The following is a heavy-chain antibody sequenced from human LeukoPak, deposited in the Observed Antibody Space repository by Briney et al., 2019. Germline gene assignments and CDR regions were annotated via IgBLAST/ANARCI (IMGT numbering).Heavy chain of an antibody. CDR3: ARTQGWGTVRTGYYYGMDV. D-gene: IGHD4-11*01. V-gene: IGHV4-59*08. J-gene: IGHJ6*02. CDR1: GGSISGSY. Sequence: SETLSLTCTVSGGSISGSYWSWIRLPPGKGLEWIGYIYYTETYYDPSLKSRVTISLDSSKNQFSLKLRFVTAADTAVYYCARTQGWGTVRTGYYYGMDVWGQGTTVTVSS. CDR2: IYYTET.